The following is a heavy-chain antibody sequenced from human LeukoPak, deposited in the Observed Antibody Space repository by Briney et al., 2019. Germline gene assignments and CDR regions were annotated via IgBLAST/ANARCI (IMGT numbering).Heavy chain of an antibody. CDR2: FNPSGGGT. CDR1: GFTFTGYY. CDR3: ARDHYDSSTSELDY. Sequence: ASVKVSCKAYGFTFTGYYMHWVRQTPGQGLEWMGIFNPSGGGTSYAQKFQGRVTMTRDTSTSTVYMELSSLRSEDTAVYYCARDHYDSSTSELDYWGQGTLVTVSS. D-gene: IGHD3-10*01. V-gene: IGHV1-46*01. J-gene: IGHJ4*02.